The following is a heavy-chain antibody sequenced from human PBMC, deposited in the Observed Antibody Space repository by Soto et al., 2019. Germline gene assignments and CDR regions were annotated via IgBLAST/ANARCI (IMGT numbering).Heavy chain of an antibody. D-gene: IGHD3-9*01. Sequence: GGSLRLSCAASGFTFSDFYMTWIRQAPGKGLEWLSYISNSGSTIYYSDSVKGRFTISRDNAKRSLYLQMNTLRAEDTAIYYCARANYDILTGYSDYWGQGTLVTVSS. CDR2: ISNSGSTI. J-gene: IGHJ4*02. V-gene: IGHV3-11*01. CDR3: ARANYDILTGYSDY. CDR1: GFTFSDFY.